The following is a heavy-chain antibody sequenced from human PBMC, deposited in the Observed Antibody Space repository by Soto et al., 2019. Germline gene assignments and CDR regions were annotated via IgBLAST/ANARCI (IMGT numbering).Heavy chain of an antibody. V-gene: IGHV1-3*01. CDR2: INAGNGNT. Sequence: ASVKVSCKASGYTFTSYAMHWVRQAPGQRLEWMGWINAGNGNTKYSQKFQGRVTITRDTSASTAYMELSSLRSEDTAVYYCARENYDSSGYYGAIFFDYWGQGPLVTVSS. J-gene: IGHJ4*02. CDR1: GYTFTSYA. D-gene: IGHD3-22*01. CDR3: ARENYDSSGYYGAIFFDY.